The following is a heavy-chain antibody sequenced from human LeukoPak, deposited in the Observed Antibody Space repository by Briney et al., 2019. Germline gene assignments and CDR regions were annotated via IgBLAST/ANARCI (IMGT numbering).Heavy chain of an antibody. CDR3: ARSTNCDY. J-gene: IGHJ4*02. CDR1: GGSISSNY. V-gene: IGHV4-59*08. CDR2: IYYSGST. Sequence: SETLSLTCTVSGGSISSNYWSWIRQPPGKGLEWIGYIYYSGSTNYNPSLKSRVTISVDTSKNQFSLKLSSVTAADTAVYYCARSTNCDYWGQGTLVTVSS. D-gene: IGHD2-2*01.